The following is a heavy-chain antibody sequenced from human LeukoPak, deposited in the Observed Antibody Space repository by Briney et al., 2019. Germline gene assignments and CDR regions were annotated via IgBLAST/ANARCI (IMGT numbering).Heavy chain of an antibody. CDR1: GGSISSGDYY. CDR2: MYYSGST. Sequence: SETLSLTCTVSGGSISSGDYYWSWTRQPPGKGLERIAYMYYSGSTYYNPSLKSRVTMSADTSMNQLSLKLSSVTAADTAVYYCARPYYYDSRIDPWGQGILVTVSS. J-gene: IGHJ5*02. CDR3: ARPYYYDSRIDP. D-gene: IGHD3-22*01. V-gene: IGHV4-30-4*01.